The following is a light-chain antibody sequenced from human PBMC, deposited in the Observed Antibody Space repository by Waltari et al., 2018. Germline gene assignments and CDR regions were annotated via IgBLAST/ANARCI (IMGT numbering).Light chain of an antibody. CDR1: QSISTW. V-gene: IGKV1-5*03. CDR2: KAS. CDR3: QQYNSYSYI. J-gene: IGKJ2*01. Sequence: DMQMTHTSHTLSASVGDRVTLTCRASQSISTWLAWYQQNPGKAPKLLIYKASSLQSGVPSRFSGSGSGTEFALTISSLQPDDFATYYCQQYNSYSYIFGQGTKLEI.